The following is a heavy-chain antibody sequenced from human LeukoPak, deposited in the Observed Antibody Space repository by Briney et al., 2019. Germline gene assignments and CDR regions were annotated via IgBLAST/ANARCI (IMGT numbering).Heavy chain of an antibody. CDR1: GGSFSGYY. V-gene: IGHV4-34*01. J-gene: IGHJ6*03. CDR3: ARGGAYSSSWYSAYYYMDV. CDR2: INHSGST. Sequence: SETLSLTCAVYGGSFSGYYWSWIRQPPGKGLEWIGEINHSGSTNYNPSLKSRVTISVDTSKNQFSLKLSSVTAADTAVYYCARGGAYSSSWYSAYYYMDVWGKGTTVTVSS. D-gene: IGHD6-13*01.